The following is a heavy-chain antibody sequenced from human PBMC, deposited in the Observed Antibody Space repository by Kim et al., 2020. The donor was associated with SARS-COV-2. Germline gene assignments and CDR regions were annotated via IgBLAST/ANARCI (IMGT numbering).Heavy chain of an antibody. J-gene: IGHJ4*02. CDR3: ARSTWLELDY. V-gene: IGHV1-18*01. D-gene: IGHD1-7*01. CDR2: NT. Sequence: NTNYAQKLQGRVTMTTDTSTSTAYMELRSLRSDDTAVYYCARSTWLELDYWGQGTLVTVSS.